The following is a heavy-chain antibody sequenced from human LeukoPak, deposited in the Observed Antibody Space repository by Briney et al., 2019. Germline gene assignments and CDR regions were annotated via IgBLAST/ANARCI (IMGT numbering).Heavy chain of an antibody. J-gene: IGHJ4*02. D-gene: IGHD1-26*01. CDR2: IYYSGST. V-gene: IGHV4-61*01. Sequence: SETLSLTCTVSGGSVSSGSYYWSWIRQPPGKGLEWIGYIYYSGSTNYNPSLKSRVTISVDTSKNQFSLKLSSVTAADTAVYYCATGEASSGSYSDYWGQGTLVTVS. CDR3: ATGEASSGSYSDY. CDR1: GGSVSSGSYY.